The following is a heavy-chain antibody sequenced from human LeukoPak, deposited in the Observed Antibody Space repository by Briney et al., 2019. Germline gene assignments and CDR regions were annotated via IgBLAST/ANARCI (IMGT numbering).Heavy chain of an antibody. CDR3: ARYAATGGPNWFDP. CDR2: IHNTGRT. CDR1: GASISNYY. Sequence: PSETLSLTCTVSGASISNYYWGWTRQPPGKGLKWIGYIHNTGRTNYNPSLKSRVTISADTSKNQFSLRLSSVTAADTAIYYCARYAATGGPNWFDPWGPGTLVTVSS. D-gene: IGHD2-15*01. V-gene: IGHV4-59*01. J-gene: IGHJ5*02.